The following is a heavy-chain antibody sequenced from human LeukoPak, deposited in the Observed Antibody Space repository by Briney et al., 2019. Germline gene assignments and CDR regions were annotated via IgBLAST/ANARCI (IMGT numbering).Heavy chain of an antibody. CDR2: IYYSGST. CDR1: GGSISGYY. J-gene: IGHJ5*02. Sequence: SETLSLTCTVSGGSISGYYWSWIRQPPGKGLEWIGYIYYSGSTNYNPSLKSRVTISVDTSKNQFSLKLSSVTAADTAVYYCARDQNYYGSGRWFDPWGQGTLVTVSS. V-gene: IGHV4-59*01. D-gene: IGHD3-10*01. CDR3: ARDQNYYGSGRWFDP.